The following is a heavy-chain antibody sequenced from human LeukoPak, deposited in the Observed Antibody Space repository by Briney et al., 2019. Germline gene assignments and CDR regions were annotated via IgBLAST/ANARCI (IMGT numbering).Heavy chain of an antibody. CDR1: GYTLTELS. CDR2: FDPEDGET. Sequence: GASVKVSCKVSGYTLTELSMHWVRQAPGKGLEWMGGFDPEDGETIYAQKFQGRVTMTEDTSTDTAYMELSSLRSEDTAVYYCARGGYCSSTSCYSCDYWGQGTLVTVSS. CDR3: ARGGYCSSTSCYSCDY. D-gene: IGHD2-2*01. V-gene: IGHV1-24*01. J-gene: IGHJ4*02.